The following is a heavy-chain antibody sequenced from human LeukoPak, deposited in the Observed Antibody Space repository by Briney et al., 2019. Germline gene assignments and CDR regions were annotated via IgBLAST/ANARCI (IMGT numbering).Heavy chain of an antibody. D-gene: IGHD3-22*01. CDR2: INPSGRI. CDR1: GGSFSGYY. Sequence: SETLSLTCAAYGGSFSGYYWAWIRQAPGKGLEWIGEINPSGRISYNPSLKSRLTISVDASKNQFSLNLKSLTAADTAVYSCARGRHEITMILVVMTADSYYLDVWGKGTTVTVS. CDR3: ARGRHEITMILVVMTADSYYLDV. V-gene: IGHV4-34*01. J-gene: IGHJ6*03.